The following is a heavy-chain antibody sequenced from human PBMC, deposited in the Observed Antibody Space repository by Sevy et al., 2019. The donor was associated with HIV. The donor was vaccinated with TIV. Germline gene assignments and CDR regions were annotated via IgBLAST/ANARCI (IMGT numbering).Heavy chain of an antibody. Sequence: GGSLRLSCAASGFTFSSYAIHWVRQAPGKGLEWVAVISYDGNNKYYADSVKGRFTVSRDNSKNTQYVQMNSLRAEDTAVYYCAKDHNLWSEGGFLHHWGQGTLVTVS. CDR3: AKDHNLWSEGGFLHH. CDR2: ISYDGNNK. D-gene: IGHD3-10*01. CDR1: GFTFSSYA. J-gene: IGHJ4*02. V-gene: IGHV3-30*18.